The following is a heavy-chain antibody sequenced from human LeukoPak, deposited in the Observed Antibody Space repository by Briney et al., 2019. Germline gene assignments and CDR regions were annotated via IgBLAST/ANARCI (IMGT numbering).Heavy chain of an antibody. CDR1: GGSISSYY. J-gene: IGHJ4*02. V-gene: IGHV4-59*08. Sequence: PSETLSLTCTVSGGSISSYYWSWIRQPPGKGLEWIGYNYYSGSTNYNPSLKSRVTISVDTSKNQFSLKLSSVTAADTAVYYCARISNSGYSYVHLIFDYWGQGTLVTVSS. CDR3: ARISNSGYSYVHLIFDY. CDR2: NYYSGST. D-gene: IGHD5-18*01.